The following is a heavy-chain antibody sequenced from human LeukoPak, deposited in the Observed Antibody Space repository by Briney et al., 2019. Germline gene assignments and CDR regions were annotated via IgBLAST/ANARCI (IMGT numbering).Heavy chain of an antibody. V-gene: IGHV4-59*01. J-gene: IGHJ4*02. D-gene: IGHD3-22*01. CDR2: IYFSGST. CDR1: SGSISSYY. CDR3: ARSPAPDWVNYYDSSGYYSIFDY. Sequence: SETLSLTCTVSSGSISSYYWSWIRQPPAKGLEWIGYIYFSGSTNYNPSLKSRVTISVDTSKNQFSLKLSSVTAADTAVYYCARSPAPDWVNYYDSSGYYSIFDYWGQGTLVTVSS.